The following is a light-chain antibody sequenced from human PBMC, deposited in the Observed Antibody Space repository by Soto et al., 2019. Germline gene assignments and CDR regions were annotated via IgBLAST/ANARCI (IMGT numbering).Light chain of an antibody. V-gene: IGKV3-20*01. Sequence: ETVLTQSPGTLSLSPGERATLSCRASQSVSTTYLAWYQQKPGQAPRLLIYGASSRATGIPDRFSGSGSGTDFTLTISRLEPEDFAVYYCQQCGSSPWTFGQGTKVEIK. CDR1: QSVSTTY. CDR2: GAS. J-gene: IGKJ1*01. CDR3: QQCGSSPWT.